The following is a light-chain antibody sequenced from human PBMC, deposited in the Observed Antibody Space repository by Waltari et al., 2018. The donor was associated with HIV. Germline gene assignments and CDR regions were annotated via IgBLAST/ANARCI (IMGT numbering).Light chain of an antibody. CDR1: PSVLKSYNSKNY. CDR3: QQYYTTPLFT. V-gene: IGKV4-1*01. Sequence: DIVMTQSPDSLAVSLGEGATINCKSSPSVLKSYNSKNYLAWYQQKPGQPPKLLIYWASYRESGVPDRFSGSGSGTDFTLTISSLQAEDVAVYYCQQYYTTPLFTFGPGTRVDIK. CDR2: WAS. J-gene: IGKJ3*01.